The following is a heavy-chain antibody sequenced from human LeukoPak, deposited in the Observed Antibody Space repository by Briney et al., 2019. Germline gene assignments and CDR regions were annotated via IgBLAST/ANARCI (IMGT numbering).Heavy chain of an antibody. V-gene: IGHV3-74*03. CDR2: LHSDGSST. D-gene: IGHD3-22*01. J-gene: IGHJ4*02. CDR1: GLTFSSYW. Sequence: GGSLRLSCAASGLTFSSYWMLWVRQAPGKGLVWVSRLHSDGSSTAYADSVKGRFTVSRDNAKNTLYLQMNSLRDEDTAVYYCARASPSGYDYWGQGTLVTVSS. CDR3: ARASPSGYDY.